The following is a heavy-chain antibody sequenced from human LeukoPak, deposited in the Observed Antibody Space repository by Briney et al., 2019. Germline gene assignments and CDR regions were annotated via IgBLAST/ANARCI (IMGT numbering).Heavy chain of an antibody. Sequence: PSETLSLTCTVSGGSISSGDYYWSWIRQPPGKGLEWIGYIYYSGSTYYNPSLKSRVTISVDTSKNQFSLKLSSVTAADTAVYYCARVIIGLRSYYYGSGSSYYFDYWGQGTLVTVSS. D-gene: IGHD3-10*01. CDR3: ARVIIGLRSYYYGSGSSYYFDY. CDR1: GGSISSGDYY. V-gene: IGHV4-30-4*01. CDR2: IYYSGST. J-gene: IGHJ4*02.